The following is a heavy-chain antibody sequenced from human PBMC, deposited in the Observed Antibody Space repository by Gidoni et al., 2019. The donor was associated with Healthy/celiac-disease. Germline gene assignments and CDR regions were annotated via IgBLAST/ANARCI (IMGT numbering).Heavy chain of an antibody. CDR1: GFTFDDYA. CDR3: AKDYSSSWKGGYFDY. J-gene: IGHJ4*02. D-gene: IGHD6-13*01. V-gene: IGHV3-9*01. CDR2: ISWNSGSI. Sequence: EVQLVESGGGLVQPGRSLRLSCAASGFTFDDYAMHWVRQAPGKGLEWVSGISWNSGSIGYADSVKGRFTISRDNAKNSLYLQMNSLRAEDTALYYCAKDYSSSWKGGYFDYWGQGTLVTVSS.